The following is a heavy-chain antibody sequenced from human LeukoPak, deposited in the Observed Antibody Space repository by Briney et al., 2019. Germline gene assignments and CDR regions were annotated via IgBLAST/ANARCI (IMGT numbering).Heavy chain of an antibody. J-gene: IGHJ6*02. D-gene: IGHD2-2*02. CDR1: GFTFSSSA. CDR3: ARAGYTYTWPPSYYYGMDV. Sequence: PGGSLRLSCVASGFTFSSSAMSWVRQAPGKGLEWVSALTANGGGTYYADSVKGRFTISRDNSKNTMYLQMNSLRAEDTAVYYCARAGYTYTWPPSYYYGMDVWGQGTTVTASS. V-gene: IGHV3-23*01. CDR2: LTANGGGT.